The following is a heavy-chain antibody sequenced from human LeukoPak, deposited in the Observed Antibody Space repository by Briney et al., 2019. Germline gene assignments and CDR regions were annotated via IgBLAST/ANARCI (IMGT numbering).Heavy chain of an antibody. D-gene: IGHD5-18*01. CDR3: ARGPIGFGDSYVRYYFDY. CDR2: IYYSGTT. V-gene: IGHV4-59*08. J-gene: IGHJ4*02. CDR1: GGSINGYY. Sequence: SETLSLTCTVSGGSINGYYWSWIRKPPGKGLEWIGYIYYSGTTNYNPSLKSRITISLDTSTNQFSLKLSSVTAADTAVYYCARGPIGFGDSYVRYYFDYWGQGTLVTVSS.